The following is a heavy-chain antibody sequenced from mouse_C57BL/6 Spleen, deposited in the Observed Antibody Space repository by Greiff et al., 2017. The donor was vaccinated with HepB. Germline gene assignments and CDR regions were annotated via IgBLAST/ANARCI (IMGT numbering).Heavy chain of an antibody. D-gene: IGHD2-5*01. Sequence: QVQLQQSGAELVKPGASVKMSCKASGYTFTSYWITWVKQRPGQGLEWIGDIYPGSGSTNYNEKFKSKATLTVDTSSSTAYMQLSSLTSEDSAVYYCARSPYYSNYASPYFDYWGQGTTLTVSS. CDR1: GYTFTSYW. CDR2: IYPGSGST. V-gene: IGHV1-55*01. CDR3: ARSPYYSNYASPYFDY. J-gene: IGHJ2*01.